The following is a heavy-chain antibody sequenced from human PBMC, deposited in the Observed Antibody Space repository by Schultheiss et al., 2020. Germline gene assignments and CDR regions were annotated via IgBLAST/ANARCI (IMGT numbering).Heavy chain of an antibody. V-gene: IGHV3-21*01. CDR2: ITSSSSYT. J-gene: IGHJ3*02. CDR3: AKDVIPYDAFDI. Sequence: GESLKISCAASGFTFSDYTLNWVRQAPGKGLEWVSCITSSSSYTNYADSVKGRFTISRDNSKNTLYLQMNSLRAEDTAVYYCAKDVIPYDAFDIWGQGTMVTVSS. D-gene: IGHD2/OR15-2a*01. CDR1: GFTFSDYT.